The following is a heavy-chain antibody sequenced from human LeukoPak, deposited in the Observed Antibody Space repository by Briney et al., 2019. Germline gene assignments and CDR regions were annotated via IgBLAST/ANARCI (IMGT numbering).Heavy chain of an antibody. D-gene: IGHD5-12*01. CDR2: VSGSGVSQ. Sequence: GGSLRLSCAASGFTFSSYAMSWLPQAPGKGLVGVLAVSGSGVSQYFHDSVKGRFPISRDNPKTTLYLQMNSLRDEDPAIYYCPKDSRGYDKPFDYWGQGTLVTVSS. J-gene: IGHJ4*02. CDR3: PKDSRGYDKPFDY. V-gene: IGHV3-23*01. CDR1: GFTFSSYA.